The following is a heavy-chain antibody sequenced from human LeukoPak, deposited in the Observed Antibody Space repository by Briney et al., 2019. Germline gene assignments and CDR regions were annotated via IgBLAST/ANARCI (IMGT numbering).Heavy chain of an antibody. D-gene: IGHD3-9*01. J-gene: IGHJ3*02. CDR2: ISGSGGST. CDR1: GFTFSSYA. CDR3: AKGNSRRRYDILTGYGQGAFDI. Sequence: GGSLRLSCAASGFTFSSYAMSWVRQAPGRGLEWVSAISGSGGSTYYADSVKGRFTISRDNSKNTLYLQMNSLRAEDTAVYYCAKGNSRRRYDILTGYGQGAFDIWGQGTMVTVSS. V-gene: IGHV3-23*01.